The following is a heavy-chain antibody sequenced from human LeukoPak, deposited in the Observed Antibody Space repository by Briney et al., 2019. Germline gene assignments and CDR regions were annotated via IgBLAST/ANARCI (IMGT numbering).Heavy chain of an antibody. D-gene: IGHD3-10*01. V-gene: IGHV4-59*01. CDR2: IYYSGST. Sequence: SETLSLTCTVSGGSISSYYWSWIRQPPGKGLEWIGYIYYSGSTNYNPSLKSRVTISVDTSKNQFSLKLSSVTVADTAVYYCARSGLLVRGAFPVDPWGQGTLVTVSS. CDR1: GGSISSYY. J-gene: IGHJ5*02. CDR3: ARSGLLVRGAFPVDP.